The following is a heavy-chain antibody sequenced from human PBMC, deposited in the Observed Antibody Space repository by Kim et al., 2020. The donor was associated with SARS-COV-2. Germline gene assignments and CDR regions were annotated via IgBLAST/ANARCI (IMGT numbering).Heavy chain of an antibody. J-gene: IGHJ3*02. D-gene: IGHD3-9*01. CDR2: IYYSGST. CDR1: GGSISSSSYY. CDR3: ARGYDILTGYRGRRAFDI. V-gene: IGHV4-39*01. Sequence: SETLSLTCTVSGGSISSSSYYWGWIRQPPGKGLEWIGSIYYSGSTYYNPSLKSRVTISVDTSKNQFSLKLSSVTAADTAVYYCARGYDILTGYRGRRAFDIWGQGTMVTVSS.